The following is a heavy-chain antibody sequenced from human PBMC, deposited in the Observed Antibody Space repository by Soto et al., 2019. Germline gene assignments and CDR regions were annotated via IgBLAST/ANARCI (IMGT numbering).Heavy chain of an antibody. CDR3: ERDGGRGGDLDY. J-gene: IGHJ4*02. D-gene: IGHD2-21*02. Sequence: EVQLVESGGGLVQPGGSLRLSCAASGFTFSNYWMDWVRQAPGKGLVWVSRIKRDGSSISYADSVKGRVTISRDNAKNKLYMQMNSLGAEATAVYYCERDGGRGGDLDYWGQGTLVTVSS. CDR2: IKRDGSSI. CDR1: GFTFSNYW. V-gene: IGHV3-74*01.